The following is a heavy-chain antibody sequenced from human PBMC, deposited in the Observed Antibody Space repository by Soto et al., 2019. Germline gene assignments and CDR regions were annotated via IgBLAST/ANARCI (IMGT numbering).Heavy chain of an antibody. J-gene: IGHJ3*02. Sequence: SETLSLTCAVYGGSFSGYYWSWIRQPPGKGLEWIGEINHSGSINHNPSLKSRVTMSVDTSKNQFSLKMTSVTAADTGVYYCASKFGELLADAFDIWGQGTVVTVSS. CDR2: INHSGSI. CDR1: GGSFSGYY. CDR3: ASKFGELLADAFDI. D-gene: IGHD3-10*01. V-gene: IGHV4-34*01.